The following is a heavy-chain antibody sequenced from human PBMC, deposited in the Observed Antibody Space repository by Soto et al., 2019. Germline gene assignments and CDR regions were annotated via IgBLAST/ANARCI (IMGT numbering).Heavy chain of an antibody. CDR3: ARDGSGSYYSYYYFDY. V-gene: IGHV1-69*13. Sequence: SVKVSCKASGGTFSSYAISWVRQAPGQGLEWMGGIIPIFGTANYAQKFQGRVTITADESTSTAYMELSSLRSEDTAVYYCARDGSGSYYSYYYFDYSGQGTLVTVSS. J-gene: IGHJ4*02. CDR1: GGTFSSYA. D-gene: IGHD3-10*01. CDR2: IIPIFGTA.